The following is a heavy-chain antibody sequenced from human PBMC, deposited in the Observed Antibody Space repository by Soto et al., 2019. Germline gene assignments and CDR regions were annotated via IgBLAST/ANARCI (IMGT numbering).Heavy chain of an antibody. Sequence: PGGSLRLSCAASGFTFSSYSMNWVRQAPGKGLEWVSSISSSSSYIYYADSVKGRFTISRDNAKNSLYLQMNSLRAEDTAVYYCARGPFSGWFGELHLNYYYGMDVWGQGTTVTVSS. J-gene: IGHJ6*02. D-gene: IGHD3-10*01. V-gene: IGHV3-21*01. CDR2: ISSSSSYI. CDR1: GFTFSSYS. CDR3: ARGPFSGWFGELHLNYYYGMDV.